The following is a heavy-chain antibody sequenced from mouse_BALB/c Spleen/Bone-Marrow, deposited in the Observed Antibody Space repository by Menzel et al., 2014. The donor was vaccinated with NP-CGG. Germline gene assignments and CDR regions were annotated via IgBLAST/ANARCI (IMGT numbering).Heavy chain of an antibody. J-gene: IGHJ4*01. Sequence: QVQLQQSGAELARPGASVKLSCKASGYTFTSYWMQWVKQRPGQGLEWIGTIYPGDGDARYTQKFKGKATLTADKSSSTAYMQLSSLASEDSAVYYCARNYYYASSWSAMDYWGQGPSVTVSS. CDR3: ARNYYYASSWSAMDY. D-gene: IGHD1-1*01. CDR1: GYTFTSYW. V-gene: IGHV1-87*01. CDR2: IYPGDGDA.